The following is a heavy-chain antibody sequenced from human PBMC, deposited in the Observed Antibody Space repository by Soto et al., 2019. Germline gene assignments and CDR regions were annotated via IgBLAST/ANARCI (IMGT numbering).Heavy chain of an antibody. CDR2: IGGRGNSA. CDR1: GFIFTNYA. V-gene: IGHV3-23*01. D-gene: IGHD5-12*01. Sequence: GGSLRLSCAASGFIFTNYAMYWVRQAPGKGLEWVSVIGGRGNSAYYADSVQGRFTISRDNSKNTLSLQMSSLTADDTAIYYCVREGRGSFDFWGRGTMVTVSS. J-gene: IGHJ3*01. CDR3: VREGRGSFDF.